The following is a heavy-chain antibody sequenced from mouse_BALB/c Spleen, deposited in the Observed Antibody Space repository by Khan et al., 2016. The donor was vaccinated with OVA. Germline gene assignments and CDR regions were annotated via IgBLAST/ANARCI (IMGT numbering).Heavy chain of an antibody. CDR3: VRSVYYSGSTFYYFDF. J-gene: IGHJ2*01. CDR2: ISYSGYT. CDR1: GYSITSDYA. D-gene: IGHD1-1*01. V-gene: IGHV3-2*02. Sequence: EVQLVESGPGLMKPPQSLSLTCTVTGYSITSDYAWNWIRQFPENKLEWLGYISYSGYTSYNPSLKSRISVTRATSKNQFFLQLNSVTTEDTATYFCVRSVYYSGSTFYYFDFWGQGTTLTVSS.